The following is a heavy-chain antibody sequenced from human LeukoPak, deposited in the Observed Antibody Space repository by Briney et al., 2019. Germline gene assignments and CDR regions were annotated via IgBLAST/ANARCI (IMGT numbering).Heavy chain of an antibody. J-gene: IGHJ4*02. CDR1: GYTFTGYY. CDR3: ARGPPYYYDSSGPGDY. V-gene: IGHV1-2*02. Sequence: GATVKISCKAPGYTFTGYYMHWVRQAPGQGLEWMGWINPNSGGTNYAQKFQGRVTMTRDTSISTAYMELSRLRSDDTAVYYCARGPPYYYDSSGPGDYWGQGTLVTVSS. D-gene: IGHD3-22*01. CDR2: INPNSGGT.